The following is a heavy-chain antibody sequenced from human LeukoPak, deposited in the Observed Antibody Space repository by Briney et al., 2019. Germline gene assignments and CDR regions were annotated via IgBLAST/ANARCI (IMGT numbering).Heavy chain of an antibody. CDR1: GGSISSYY. CDR3: ARVGYDYVWGSYRSTNYYFDY. CDR2: IYTIGST. D-gene: IGHD3-16*02. J-gene: IGHJ4*02. V-gene: IGHV4-4*07. Sequence: SETLSLTCTVSGGSISSYYWSWIRQPARKGLEWIGRIYTIGSTNYNPSLKSRVTMSVDTSKNQFSLKLSSVTAADTAVYYCARVGYDYVWGSYRSTNYYFDYWGQGTLVTVSS.